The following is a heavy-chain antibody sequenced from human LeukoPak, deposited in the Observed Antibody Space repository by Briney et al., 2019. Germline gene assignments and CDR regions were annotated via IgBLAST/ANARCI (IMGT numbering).Heavy chain of an antibody. CDR1: GYTFTSYG. Sequence: ASVKVSCKASGYTFTSYGISWVRQAPGQGLEWMGWISAYNGNTNYAQKLQGRVTMTTDTSTSTAYMELRSLRSDDTAVYYCGRDYYDSSGDGAFDIWGQGTMVTVSS. V-gene: IGHV1-18*01. J-gene: IGHJ3*02. CDR3: GRDYYDSSGDGAFDI. CDR2: ISAYNGNT. D-gene: IGHD3-22*01.